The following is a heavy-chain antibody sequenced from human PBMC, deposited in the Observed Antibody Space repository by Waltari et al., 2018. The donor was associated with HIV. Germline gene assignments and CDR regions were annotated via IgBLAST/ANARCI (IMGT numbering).Heavy chain of an antibody. CDR2: IDPSDSYT. D-gene: IGHD2-2*01. CDR3: ARQVVVVPAATEAWVDP. Sequence: EVQLVQSGAEVKKPGESLRISCKGSGYSFTSYWISWVRQMPGKGLEWMGRIDPSDSYTNNSPSFQGHVTSSADKSISTAYLQWSSPKASDTAMYYCARQVVVVPAATEAWVDPWGQGTLVTVSS. V-gene: IGHV5-10-1*01. CDR1: GYSFTSYW. J-gene: IGHJ5*02.